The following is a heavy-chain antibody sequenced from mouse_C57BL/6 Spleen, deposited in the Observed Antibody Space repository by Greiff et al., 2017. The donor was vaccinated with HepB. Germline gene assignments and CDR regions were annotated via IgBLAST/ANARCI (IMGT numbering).Heavy chain of an antibody. V-gene: IGHV1-9*01. CDR3: AREGIYYDYDWFAY. J-gene: IGHJ3*01. CDR2: ILPGSGST. CDR1: GYTFTGYW. Sequence: VKLMESGAELMKPGASVKLSCKATGYTFTGYWIEWVKQRPGHGLEWIGEILPGSGSTNYNEKFKGKATFTADTSSNTAYMQLSSLPTEDSAIYYCAREGIYYDYDWFAYWGQGTLVTVSA. D-gene: IGHD2-4*01.